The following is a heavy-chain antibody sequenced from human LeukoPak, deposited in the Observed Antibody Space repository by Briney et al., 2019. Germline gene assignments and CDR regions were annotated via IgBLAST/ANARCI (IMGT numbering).Heavy chain of an antibody. CDR2: IKQDGSEE. CDR3: ARTSDPWLQLT. J-gene: IGHJ5*02. Sequence: GGSLRLSCAASGFTFSNYWMIWVRQAPGKGLEWVGNIKQDGSEERYADSVRGRFSISRDNAQTSLYLQMNSLRAEDTAVYYCARTSDPWLQLTWGQGTLVTVSS. CDR1: GFTFSNYW. D-gene: IGHD5-24*01. V-gene: IGHV3-7*05.